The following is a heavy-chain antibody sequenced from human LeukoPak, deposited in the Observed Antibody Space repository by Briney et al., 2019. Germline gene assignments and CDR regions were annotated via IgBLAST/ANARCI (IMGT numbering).Heavy chain of an antibody. Sequence: GGSLRLSCATSGFTFSSYAMSWVRQAPGKGLEWVSAITGSGGNTYYADSGKGRFTISRDNSKNTLYLQMSSLRVEDTALYYCAKSVLGRVVVDFDYWGQGNLVTVSS. V-gene: IGHV3-23*01. CDR1: GFTFSSYA. CDR2: ITGSGGNT. J-gene: IGHJ4*02. CDR3: AKSVLGRVVVDFDY. D-gene: IGHD3-3*01.